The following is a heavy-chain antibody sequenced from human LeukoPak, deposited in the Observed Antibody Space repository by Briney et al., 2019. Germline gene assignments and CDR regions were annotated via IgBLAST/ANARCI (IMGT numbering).Heavy chain of an antibody. D-gene: IGHD1-26*01. J-gene: IGHJ4*02. Sequence: SETLSLTCTVSGGSINNCYWSWIRQPPGKGLEWIGYIDHRGNTNYNPSLKSRVTMSVDTSKNQFSLKLSSVTAADTAVYYCARHGTLDYWGQGTLVTVSS. V-gene: IGHV4-59*08. CDR2: IDHRGNT. CDR3: ARHGTLDY. CDR1: GGSINNCY.